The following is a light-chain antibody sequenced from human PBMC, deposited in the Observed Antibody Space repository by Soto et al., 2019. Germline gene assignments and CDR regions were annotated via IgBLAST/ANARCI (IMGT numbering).Light chain of an antibody. V-gene: IGLV1-44*01. Sequence: QSVLTQPPSASGTPGQRVTVSCSGSSSNIASNTVNWYQQLPGTAPKLLIYSTDQRPSGVPDRFSGSKSGTSASLAISGLQSEDEADYYCAAWDDSLNGHYVFGTGTKVTVL. CDR3: AAWDDSLNGHYV. J-gene: IGLJ1*01. CDR2: STD. CDR1: SSNIASNT.